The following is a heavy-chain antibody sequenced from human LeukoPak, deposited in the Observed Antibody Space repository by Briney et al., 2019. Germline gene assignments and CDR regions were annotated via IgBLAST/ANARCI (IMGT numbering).Heavy chain of an antibody. CDR1: GFTFNRCW. CDR3: TRVGYIDEGIDY. V-gene: IGHV3-7*04. D-gene: IGHD5-24*01. CDR2: IKQDGSKK. Sequence: TGGSLRLSCVVSGFTFNRCWMNWVRQAPGKGLEWVANIKQDGSKKSYVDSVKGRFTISRDNAKNSLYLQMNSLRAEDTAIYYCTRVGYIDEGIDYWGQGTLVTVSS. J-gene: IGHJ4*02.